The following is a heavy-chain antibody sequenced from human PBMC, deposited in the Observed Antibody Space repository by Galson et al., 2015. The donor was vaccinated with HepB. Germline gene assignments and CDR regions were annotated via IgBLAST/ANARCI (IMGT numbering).Heavy chain of an antibody. J-gene: IGHJ4*02. Sequence: SLRISCTASGFTVSSYWMNWFRQAPVKGLVWVSRINSDESVKGYAYSVKGRFTLYRDNAKNTLDLQMNSLRAEDMAVYYCARVRKLYGSVSYHYYWGQGTLFTVSS. CDR3: ARVRKLYGSVSYHYY. D-gene: IGHD3-10*01. V-gene: IGHV3-74*01. CDR1: GFTVSSYW. CDR2: INSDESVK.